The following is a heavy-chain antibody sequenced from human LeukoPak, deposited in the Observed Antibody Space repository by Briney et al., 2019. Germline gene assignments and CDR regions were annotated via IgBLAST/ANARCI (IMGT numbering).Heavy chain of an antibody. CDR1: GYTFTSDG. Sequence: ASVKVSCKASGYTFTSDGISWVRQAPGQGLEWMGWISAYNGNTNYAQKLQGRVTMTTDTSTSTAYMELRSLRSDDTAVYYCARDMGYCGGDCYWDYWGQGTLVTVSS. V-gene: IGHV1-18*01. CDR3: ARDMGYCGGDCYWDY. J-gene: IGHJ4*02. CDR2: ISAYNGNT. D-gene: IGHD2-21*02.